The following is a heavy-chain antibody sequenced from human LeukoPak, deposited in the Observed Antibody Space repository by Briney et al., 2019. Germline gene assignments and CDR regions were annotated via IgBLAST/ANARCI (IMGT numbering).Heavy chain of an antibody. CDR1: GFTFSSYA. D-gene: IGHD1-7*01. V-gene: IGHV3-23*01. J-gene: IGHJ3*02. CDR2: ISGSGGST. Sequence: PGGSLRLSCAASGFTFSSYAMSWVRQAPGKGLEWVSAISGSGGSTYYADSVKGRFTISRDNSKNTLYLQMNSLRAEDTAVYYCARVQGITGTTGAFDIWGQGTMVTVSS. CDR3: ARVQGITGTTGAFDI.